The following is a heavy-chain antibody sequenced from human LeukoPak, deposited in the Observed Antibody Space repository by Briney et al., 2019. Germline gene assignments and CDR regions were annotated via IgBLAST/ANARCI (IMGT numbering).Heavy chain of an antibody. J-gene: IGHJ6*03. CDR1: EAPFSSYA. CDR2: ILPIFGTA. D-gene: IGHD6-13*01. V-gene: IGHV1-69*05. Sequence: SVKPSCKASEAPFSSYAISWVPQAPRQRLEWLGRILPIFGTANYAQKFQGRVTITTDESPSTAYVELSSLRSEDTAVYYCARAKGYGTYYYYYMDVWGKGTTVTVSS. CDR3: ARAKGYGTYYYYYMDV.